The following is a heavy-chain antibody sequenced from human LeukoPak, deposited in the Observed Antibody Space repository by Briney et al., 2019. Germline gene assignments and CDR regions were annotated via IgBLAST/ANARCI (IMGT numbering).Heavy chain of an antibody. CDR3: ARGSRMVRGVMVY. D-gene: IGHD3-10*01. V-gene: IGHV1-8*03. CDR2: MNPNNDKT. Sequence: ASVKVSCKASGYSFTSYEIRWVRQAPGQGLEWMGWMNPNNDKTGYAQKFQGRVTITRNTSIATAYMELTSVRSEDTAVYYCARGSRMVRGVMVYWGQGTLVTVSS. J-gene: IGHJ4*02. CDR1: GYSFTSYE.